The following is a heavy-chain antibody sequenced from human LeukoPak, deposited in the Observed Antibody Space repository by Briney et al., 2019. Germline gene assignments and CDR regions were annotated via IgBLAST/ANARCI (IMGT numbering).Heavy chain of an antibody. Sequence: QPGGSLRLSCAASGFTVSSNYMSWVRQAPGKGLEWVSAISMSGADTYYADSVKGRFTISRDNFKNTLYLQMNSLRAEDTAIYYCAKEGGFWSGPDGFDIWGQGTMVTVSS. CDR1: GFTVSSNY. CDR2: ISMSGADT. J-gene: IGHJ3*02. CDR3: AKEGGFWSGPDGFDI. V-gene: IGHV3-23*01. D-gene: IGHD3-3*01.